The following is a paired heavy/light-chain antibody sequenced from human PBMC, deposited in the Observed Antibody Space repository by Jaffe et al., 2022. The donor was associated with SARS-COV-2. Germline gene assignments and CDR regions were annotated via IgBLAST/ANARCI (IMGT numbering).Light chain of an antibody. CDR1: RSILSGSNNKNF. CDR3: QQYYSNVPHT. Sequence: DIVMTQSPDSLAVFLGERATINCKSSRSILSGSNNKNFLAWYQQKSGQPPKLLIYWASTRESGVPDRFSGSGSGADFTLTISSLQAEDVAVYYCQQYYSNVPHTFGQGTKLEIK. CDR2: WAS. V-gene: IGKV4-1*01. J-gene: IGKJ2*01.
Heavy chain of an antibody. V-gene: IGHV3-64*07. Sequence: EVQLVESGGGLVQPGGSLRLSCAASGFTFSAYIMYWVRQRPGKGLEYISIITTNGDTTYYADSVKGRFTISRDNSRNTLFLQMDSLRPEDMAVYYCARAKDGYNIADCWGQGTLVTVSS. CDR1: GFTFSAYI. J-gene: IGHJ4*02. CDR3: ARAKDGYNIADC. D-gene: IGHD5-12*01. CDR2: ITTNGDTT.